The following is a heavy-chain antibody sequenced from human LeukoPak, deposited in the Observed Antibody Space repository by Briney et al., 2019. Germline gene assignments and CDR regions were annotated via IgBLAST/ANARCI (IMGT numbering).Heavy chain of an antibody. J-gene: IGHJ4*02. V-gene: IGHV3-48*03. CDR1: GFTFSSFE. D-gene: IGHD3-10*01. CDR2: ISNSGGTI. CDR3: AREGNGVQRVLSLDS. Sequence: GGSLRLSCAASGFTFSSFEMNWVRQAPGKGLEWLSYISNSGGTIYYADSVKGRFTISRDNAKNSLYLQMNSLRADDTAVYYCAREGNGVQRVLSLDSWGQGILVTVSS.